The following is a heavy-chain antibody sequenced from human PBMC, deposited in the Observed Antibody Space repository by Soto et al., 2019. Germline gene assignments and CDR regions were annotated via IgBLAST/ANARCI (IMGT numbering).Heavy chain of an antibody. V-gene: IGHV4-30-2*01. CDR2: IFPSGTT. J-gene: IGHJ4*02. CDR3: ARSREFDY. Sequence: PSATLSVTCGISGGSLSGETSSLNWIRQPPGKGLEWIGYIFPSGTTYYNPSLKSRVTISIDVSKNQFSLSLRSLTAADTAVYYCARSREFDYWSQGTLVTVSS. CDR1: GGSLSGETSS.